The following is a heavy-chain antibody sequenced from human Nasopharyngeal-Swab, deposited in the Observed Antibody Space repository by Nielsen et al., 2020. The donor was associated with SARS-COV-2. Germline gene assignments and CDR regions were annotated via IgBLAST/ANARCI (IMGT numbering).Heavy chain of an antibody. J-gene: IGHJ4*02. CDR3: ARETVAGTRPDY. CDR1: GFTFSSYG. V-gene: IGHV3-30*03. Sequence: GESLKISCAASGFTFSSYGMHWVRQAPGKGLEWVAVISYDGSNKYYADSVKGRFTISRDNSKNTLYLQMNSLRAEDTAVYYCARETVAGTRPDYWGQGTLVTVCS. CDR2: ISYDGSNK. D-gene: IGHD6-19*01.